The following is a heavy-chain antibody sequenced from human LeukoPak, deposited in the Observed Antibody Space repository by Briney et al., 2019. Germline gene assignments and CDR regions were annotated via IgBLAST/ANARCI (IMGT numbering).Heavy chain of an antibody. D-gene: IGHD3-3*01. V-gene: IGHV1-69*04. CDR1: GGTFSSYA. Sequence: ASVKVSCKASGGTFSSYAISWVRQAPGQGLEWMGRIIPILGIANYAQKFQGRVTITADKSTSTAYMELRSLRSDDTAVYYCARDPPRITIFGVVIVPFDYWGQGTLVTVSS. J-gene: IGHJ4*02. CDR2: IIPILGIA. CDR3: ARDPPRITIFGVVIVPFDY.